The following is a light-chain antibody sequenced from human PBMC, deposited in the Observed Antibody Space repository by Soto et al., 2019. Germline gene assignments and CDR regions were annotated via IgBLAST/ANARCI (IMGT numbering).Light chain of an antibody. CDR1: QRISTY. CDR3: KKYDNYPLT. Sequence: DIQMTQSPSSLSASVGDRVTITCRASQRISTYLNWYQQKPGRAPKFLIYDASSLESGVPSRFSGSGSGTEFTLTISNLQPDDFATHYCKKYDNYPLTFGGGTKVDIK. J-gene: IGKJ4*01. V-gene: IGKV1-5*01. CDR2: DAS.